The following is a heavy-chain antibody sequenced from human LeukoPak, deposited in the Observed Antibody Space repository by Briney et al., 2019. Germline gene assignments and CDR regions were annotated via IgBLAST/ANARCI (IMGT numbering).Heavy chain of an antibody. V-gene: IGHV3-21*01. CDR3: TRDPLRYLRVGHYDY. Sequence: PGGSLRLSCAASGFTFSTSAMNWVRQVPGKGREWVSSIDYDSSHIYYAASVRGRFTISGDNARDSVYLQMDSLRVEDTAVYYCTRDPLRYLRVGHYDYWGQGTLVAVSS. CDR2: IDYDSSHI. J-gene: IGHJ4*02. D-gene: IGHD3-9*01. CDR1: GFTFSTSA.